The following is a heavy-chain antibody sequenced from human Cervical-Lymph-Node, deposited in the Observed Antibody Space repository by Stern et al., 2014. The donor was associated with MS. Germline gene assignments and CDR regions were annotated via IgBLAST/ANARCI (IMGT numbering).Heavy chain of an antibody. J-gene: IGHJ3*02. CDR1: GFTVDDFA. D-gene: IGHD6-13*01. Sequence: EVQLVESGGGLVQPGRSLRLSCAASGFTVDDFAIHWVRPAPGKGLEWVSGFMWNSDSIGYVDSVKGRFTISRDNAKNSLYLQMNSLRAEDTALYYCTKDGSSSWTGDAFDIWGQGTMVTVSS. V-gene: IGHV3-9*01. CDR3: TKDGSSSWTGDAFDI. CDR2: FMWNSDSI.